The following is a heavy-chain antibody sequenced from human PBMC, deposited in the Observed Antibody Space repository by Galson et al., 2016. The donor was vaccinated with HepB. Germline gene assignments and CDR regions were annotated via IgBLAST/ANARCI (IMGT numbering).Heavy chain of an antibody. CDR2: IYHSGTT. Sequence: SETLSLTCAVSGGSITSTNWWSWVRQPPGKGLEWIGEIYHSGTTNYNPSLKSRVTMSVDKSNNQFSLKLTSVTAADTAFYYCARGRGYAPDWFDPWGQGTLVTISS. CDR1: GGSITSTNW. V-gene: IGHV4-4*02. D-gene: IGHD1-26*01. CDR3: ARGRGYAPDWFDP. J-gene: IGHJ5*02.